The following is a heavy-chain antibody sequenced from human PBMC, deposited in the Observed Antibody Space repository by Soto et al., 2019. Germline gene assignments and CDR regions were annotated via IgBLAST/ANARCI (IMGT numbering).Heavy chain of an antibody. Sequence: SETLSLTCAVYGGSFSGYYWSWIRQPPGKGLEWIGYIYYSGSTNYNPSLKSRVTISVDTSKNQFSLKLSSATAADTAVYYCARDRTAAAGGYYYGMDVWGQGTTVTVSS. V-gene: IGHV4-59*01. CDR3: ARDRTAAAGGYYYGMDV. CDR2: IYYSGST. J-gene: IGHJ6*02. CDR1: GGSFSGYY. D-gene: IGHD6-13*01.